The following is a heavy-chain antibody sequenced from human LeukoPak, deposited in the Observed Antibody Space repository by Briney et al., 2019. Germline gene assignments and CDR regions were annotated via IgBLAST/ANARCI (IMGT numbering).Heavy chain of an antibody. J-gene: IGHJ4*02. D-gene: IGHD3-10*01. CDR2: ISGSDGST. CDR3: AKDLHGGELTGFDY. CDR1: GFTFSTYA. Sequence: GGSLRLSCAASGFTFSTYAMSWVRQAPGKGLEWVSTISGSDGSTYYADSVKGRFTISRDNSKNTLYLQMNSLRAEDTAVYYCAKDLHGGELTGFDYWGQGTLVTVSS. V-gene: IGHV3-23*01.